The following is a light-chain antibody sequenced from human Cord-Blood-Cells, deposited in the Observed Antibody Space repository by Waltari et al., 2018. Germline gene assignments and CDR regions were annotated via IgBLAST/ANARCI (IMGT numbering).Light chain of an antibody. CDR2: EDS. V-gene: IGLV2-8*01. CDR1: RSDVGGSNH. Sequence: QSALSQPPSPSGSPRQSVTISSPGTRSDVGGSNHLSWYQQHPGKAPKLMIYEDSKRPSGVLDRFSGSKSGDTASLTVTGLQAEDEADDYCSSYEGGNNLVFGGGTKLTVL. J-gene: IGLJ2*01. CDR3: SSYEGGNNLV.